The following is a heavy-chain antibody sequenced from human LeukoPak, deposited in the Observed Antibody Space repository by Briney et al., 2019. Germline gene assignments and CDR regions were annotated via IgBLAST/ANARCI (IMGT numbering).Heavy chain of an antibody. Sequence: PGGSLRLSCAAYGFTFSTTDMSWVRQAPGKGLEWVSGIVGSGGNTYYADFVKGRFTISRDNSENTLYLQKDSLRDEDTAVYYCAKVGWANFWGQGTLVTVFS. J-gene: IGHJ4*02. V-gene: IGHV3-23*01. CDR3: AKVGWANF. CDR1: GFTFSTTD. D-gene: IGHD3-16*01. CDR2: IVGSGGNT.